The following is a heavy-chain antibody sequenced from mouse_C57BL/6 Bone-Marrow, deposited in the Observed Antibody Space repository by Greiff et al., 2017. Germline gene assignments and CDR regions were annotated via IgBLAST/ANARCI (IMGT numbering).Heavy chain of an antibody. CDR3: ARNGRSTTVVPYYFDY. D-gene: IGHD1-1*01. CDR2: IWSGGST. Sequence: VMLVESGPGLVQPSQSLSITCTVSGFSLTSYGVHWVRQSPGKGLEWLGVIWSGGSTDYNAAFISRLSISKDNSKSQFFFKMNSLQADDTAIYYCARNGRSTTVVPYYFDYGGQVTTLTVSS. CDR1: GFSLTSYG. J-gene: IGHJ2*01. V-gene: IGHV2-2*01.